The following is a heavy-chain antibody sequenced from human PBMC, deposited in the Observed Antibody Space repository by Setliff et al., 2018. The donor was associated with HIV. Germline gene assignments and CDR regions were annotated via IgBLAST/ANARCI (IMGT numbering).Heavy chain of an antibody. J-gene: IGHJ1*01. CDR2: MCHNENGVTT. D-gene: IGHD6-19*01. Sequence: TLSLTCIVSGGSMDNCYWNWVRQPPGKGPEWIGNMCHNENGVTTNQNPSLKSRVVMYLDRTKNEFSLSLFSATTADTAVYYCARDRGSGWYGYFQQWGQGSQVTVSS. CDR1: GGSMDNCY. V-gene: IGHV4-59*01. CDR3: ARDRGSGWYGYFQQ.